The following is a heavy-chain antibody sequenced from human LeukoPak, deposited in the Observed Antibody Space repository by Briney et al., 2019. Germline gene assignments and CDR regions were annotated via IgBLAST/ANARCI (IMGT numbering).Heavy chain of an antibody. CDR3: AKRGPTAYYFDS. J-gene: IGHJ4*02. CDR2: IYSGGST. Sequence: PGGSLRLSCAASGFTVSSSYMSWVRQAAGRGLEWVSVIYSGGSTYYADSVKGRLTISRDNSKNTLYLQMNSLRAEDTAVYYCAKRGPTAYYFDSWGQGTLVTVSS. CDR1: GFTVSSSY. D-gene: IGHD3-10*01. V-gene: IGHV3-53*01.